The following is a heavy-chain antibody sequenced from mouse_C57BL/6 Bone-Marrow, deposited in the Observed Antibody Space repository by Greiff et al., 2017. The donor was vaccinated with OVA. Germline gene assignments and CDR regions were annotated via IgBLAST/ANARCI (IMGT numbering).Heavy chain of an antibody. V-gene: IGHV5-17*01. CDR3: ASFDYDEGFAY. J-gene: IGHJ3*01. CDR2: ISSGSSTI. CDR1: GFTFSDYG. D-gene: IGHD2-4*01. Sequence: EVQGVESGGGLVKPGGSLKLSCAASGFTFSDYGMHWVRQAPEKGLEWVAYISSGSSTIYYADTVKGRFTISRDNAKNTLFLQMTSLRSEDTAMYYCASFDYDEGFAYWGQGTLVTVSA.